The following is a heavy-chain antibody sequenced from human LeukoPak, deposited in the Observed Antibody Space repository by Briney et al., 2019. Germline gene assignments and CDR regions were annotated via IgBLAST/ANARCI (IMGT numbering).Heavy chain of an antibody. CDR3: AREEGGSSWYYYYGMDV. CDR1: GDSVSSNSAA. V-gene: IGHV6-1*01. Sequence: SQTLSLTCAISGDSVSSNSAAWNWIRQSPSRGLEWLGRTYYRSKWYNDYAVSAKSRITINPDTSKNQFSLQLNSVTPEDTAVYYCAREEGGSSWYYYYGMDVWGQGTTVTVSS. CDR2: TYYRSKWYN. J-gene: IGHJ6*02. D-gene: IGHD6-13*01.